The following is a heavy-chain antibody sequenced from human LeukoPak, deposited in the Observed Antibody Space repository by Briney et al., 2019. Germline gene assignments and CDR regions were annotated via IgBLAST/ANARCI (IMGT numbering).Heavy chain of an antibody. CDR3: ARGGNSVYYYYYYMDV. Sequence: ASVKVSCKASGYTFTGYYMHWVRQAPGQGLEWMGWINPNSGGTNYAQKFQGRVTMTRDTSTSTVYMELSSLRSEDTAVYYCARGGNSVYYYYYYMDVWGKGTTVTISS. CDR2: INPNSGGT. CDR1: GYTFTGYY. D-gene: IGHD4-23*01. V-gene: IGHV1-2*02. J-gene: IGHJ6*03.